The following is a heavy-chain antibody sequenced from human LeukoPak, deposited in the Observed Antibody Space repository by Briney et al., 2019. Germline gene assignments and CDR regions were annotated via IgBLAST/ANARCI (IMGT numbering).Heavy chain of an antibody. CDR1: GASISSYY. Sequence: SETLSLTCTVSGASISSYYWSWIRQPPGKGLEWIGDIFNSGNTNYNPSLKSRVTISVDTSKNQFSLKLTSVTAADTAVYHCARGAYSYRFDYWGPGTLVTVSS. CDR3: ARGAYSYRFDY. D-gene: IGHD5-18*01. J-gene: IGHJ4*02. V-gene: IGHV4-59*08. CDR2: IFNSGNT.